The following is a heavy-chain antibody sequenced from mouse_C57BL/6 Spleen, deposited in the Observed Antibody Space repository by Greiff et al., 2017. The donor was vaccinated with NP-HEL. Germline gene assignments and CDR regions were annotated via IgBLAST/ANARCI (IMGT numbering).Heavy chain of an antibody. J-gene: IGHJ4*01. V-gene: IGHV2-5*01. D-gene: IGHD2-4*01. CDR1: GFSLTSYG. CDR3: AKKGPYYYDYAMDY. CDR2: ICRGGST. Sequence: VKLKESGPGLVQPSQSLSITCTVSGFSLTSYGVHWVRQSPGKGLEWLGVICRGGSTDYNAAFMSRLSITKDNYKIKVFFKMISLQADDHAIFYCAKKGPYYYDYAMDYWGQGTSVTVSS.